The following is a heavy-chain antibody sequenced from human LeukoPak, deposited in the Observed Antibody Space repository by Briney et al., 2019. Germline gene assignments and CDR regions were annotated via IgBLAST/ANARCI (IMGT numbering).Heavy chain of an antibody. Sequence: PGGSLRLSCAASGFTFSSYSMNWVRQAPGKGLEWVSSISSSSYIYYADSVKGRFTISRDNAKNSLYLQMNSLRAEDTAVYYCARGGHDSSGYYYHDAFDIWGQGTMVTVSS. CDR1: GFTFSSYS. D-gene: IGHD3-22*01. V-gene: IGHV3-21*01. CDR2: ISSSSYI. J-gene: IGHJ3*02. CDR3: ARGGHDSSGYYYHDAFDI.